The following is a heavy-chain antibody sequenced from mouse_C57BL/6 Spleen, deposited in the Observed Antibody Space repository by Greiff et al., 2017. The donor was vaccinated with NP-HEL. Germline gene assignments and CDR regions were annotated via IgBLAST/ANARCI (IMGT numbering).Heavy chain of an antibody. CDR1: GYSITSGYY. V-gene: IGHV3-6*01. CDR2: ISYDGSN. CDR3: ARGYGSSYWWYFDV. D-gene: IGHD1-1*01. J-gene: IGHJ1*03. Sequence: EVQLVESGPGLVKPSQSLSLTCSVTGYSITSGYYWNWIRQFPGNKLEWMGYISYDGSNNYNPSLKNRISITRDTSKNQFFLKLNSVTTEDTATYYCARGYGSSYWWYFDVWGTGTTVTVSS.